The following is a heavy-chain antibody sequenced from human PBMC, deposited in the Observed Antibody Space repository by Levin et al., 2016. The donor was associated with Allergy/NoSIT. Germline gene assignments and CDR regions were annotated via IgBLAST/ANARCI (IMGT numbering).Heavy chain of an antibody. CDR1: GGTFSSYA. D-gene: IGHD4-17*01. CDR2: IIPIFGTA. V-gene: IGHV1-69*13. Sequence: SVKVSCKASGGTFSSYAISWVRQAPGQGLEWMGGIIPIFGTANYAQKFQGRVTITADESTSTAYMELSSLRSEDTAVYYCARDLDYGDYRGNFDYWGQGTLVTVSS. J-gene: IGHJ4*02. CDR3: ARDLDYGDYRGNFDY.